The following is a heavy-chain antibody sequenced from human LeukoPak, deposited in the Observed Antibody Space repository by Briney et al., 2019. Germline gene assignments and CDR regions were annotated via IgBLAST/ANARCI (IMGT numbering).Heavy chain of an antibody. D-gene: IGHD3-10*01. J-gene: IGHJ4*02. CDR1: GFTFTSFW. V-gene: IGHV3-7*05. Sequence: GGSLRLSCAASGFTFTSFWMSGVRQAPGTGLQWLANINEDGSEEYYVDSVEGRFTISRDNAKNSVNLQMNSLRVDDTAVYYCARVGWHDGSDYWGPGTLVTVSS. CDR3: ARVGWHDGSDY. CDR2: INEDGSEE.